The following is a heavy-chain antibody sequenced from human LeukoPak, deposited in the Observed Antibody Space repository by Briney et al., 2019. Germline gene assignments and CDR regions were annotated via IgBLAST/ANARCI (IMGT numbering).Heavy chain of an antibody. V-gene: IGHV4-38-2*02. Sequence: PSETLSLTCTVSGYSISSGYYWGWIRQPPGKGLEWIGSIYHSGSTYYNPSLKSRVTISVDTSKNQFSLKLSSMTAADTAVYYCARLWGPKFYMDVWGKGTTVTVSS. CDR2: IYHSGST. CDR1: GYSISSGYY. D-gene: IGHD3-16*01. CDR3: ARLWGPKFYMDV. J-gene: IGHJ6*03.